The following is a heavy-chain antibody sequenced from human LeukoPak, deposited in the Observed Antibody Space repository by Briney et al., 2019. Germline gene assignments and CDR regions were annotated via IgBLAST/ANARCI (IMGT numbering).Heavy chain of an antibody. V-gene: IGHV3-23*01. Sequence: GGSLRLSCAASGFTFSSYAMSWVRQAPGEGLEWVSAISGSGGSAYYADSVKGRFTISRDNSKNTLYLRMNSLRAEDTAVYYCAKVKKHIVVVPAAPPDYWGQGTLVTVSS. CDR1: GFTFSSYA. D-gene: IGHD2-2*01. CDR3: AKVKKHIVVVPAAPPDY. J-gene: IGHJ4*02. CDR2: ISGSGGSA.